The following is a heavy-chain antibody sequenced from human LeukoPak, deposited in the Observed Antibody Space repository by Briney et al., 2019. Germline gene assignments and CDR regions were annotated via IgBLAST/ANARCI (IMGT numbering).Heavy chain of an antibody. J-gene: IGHJ5*02. CDR3: ARADSSNWYWFDP. CDR2: INPNSGGT. Sequence: ASVTVSCMASGYTFTGYFIHWLRQAPGQGLEWMGWINPNSGGTNYEQKFQGRVTMTRDTSMSTAYMELSSLRSDDTAVYYCARADSSNWYWFDPWGQGTLVTVSS. CDR1: GYTFTGYF. V-gene: IGHV1-2*02. D-gene: IGHD6-13*01.